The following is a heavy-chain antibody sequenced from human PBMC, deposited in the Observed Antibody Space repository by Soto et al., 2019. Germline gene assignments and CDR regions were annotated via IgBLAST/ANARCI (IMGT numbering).Heavy chain of an antibody. CDR2: INQDGSAK. V-gene: IGHV3-7*05. Sequence: EEQLVESGGGLVQPGGSLRLSCAASGFTFSDYYMSWGRQAPGKGLEWVANINQDGSAKSYVDSVRGRFTSSKDNGKNSLSLQMESLRADDTAVYYCARWNGGFDPWGQGTLVTVSS. D-gene: IGHD1-1*01. CDR1: GFTFSDYY. CDR3: ARWNGGFDP. J-gene: IGHJ5*02.